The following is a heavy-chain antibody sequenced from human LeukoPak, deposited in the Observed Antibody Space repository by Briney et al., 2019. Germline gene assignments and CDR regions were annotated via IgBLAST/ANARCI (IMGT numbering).Heavy chain of an antibody. V-gene: IGHV3-30*02. J-gene: IGHJ6*03. CDR3: ARGGTVTKDYYSYYMDV. D-gene: IGHD4-17*01. Sequence: PGGSLRLSCAASGFTFSSYGMHWVRQAPGKWLERVAFIRYDGSNKYYTDSVKGRFTISRDNSKNTLYLQMNSLRAEDTAVYYCARGGTVTKDYYSYYMDVWGKGTTVTVSS. CDR2: IRYDGSNK. CDR1: GFTFSSYG.